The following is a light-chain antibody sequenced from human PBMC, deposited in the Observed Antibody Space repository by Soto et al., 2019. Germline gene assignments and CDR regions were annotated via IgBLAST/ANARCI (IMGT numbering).Light chain of an antibody. CDR2: EVS. V-gene: IGLV2-8*01. J-gene: IGLJ2*01. CDR1: SSDVGGYNY. CDR3: SSYAGSNKVIVV. Sequence: QSALTQPPSASGSPGQSVTISCTGTSSDVGGYNYVSWYQQHPGKAPKLMIYEVSKRPSGVPDRFSGSKSGNTASLTVSGLQAEDEADYYCSSYAGSNKVIVVFGGGTKLTVL.